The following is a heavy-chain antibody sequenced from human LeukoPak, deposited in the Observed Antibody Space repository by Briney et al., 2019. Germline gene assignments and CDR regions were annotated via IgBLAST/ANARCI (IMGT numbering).Heavy chain of an antibody. CDR3: ARDHHRRLYDSQARDTFDI. D-gene: IGHD3-22*01. CDR2: INPSSGGT. CDR1: GYTFTGYY. V-gene: IGHV1-2*02. Sequence: ASVKVSCKASGYTFTGYYMHWVRQAPGQGLEWMEWINPSSGGTSYAQKFQGRVTMTGDASSSTAYMELSRLRSDDTAVYYCARDHHRRLYDSQARDTFDIWGQGTMVTVSS. J-gene: IGHJ3*02.